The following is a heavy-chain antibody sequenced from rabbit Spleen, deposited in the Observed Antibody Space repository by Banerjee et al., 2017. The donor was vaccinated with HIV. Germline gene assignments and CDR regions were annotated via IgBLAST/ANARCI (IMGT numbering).Heavy chain of an antibody. Sequence: QEQLEESAGGLVQPGGSLKLSCKASGFTLSSYYMNWVRQAPGKGLEWIGYIDPVFGITYYASWVNGRFTISRSTSLNTVDLKMTSLTAADTATYFCARDLGSGSGWYLDLWGQGTLVTVS. J-gene: IGHJ3*01. V-gene: IGHV1S43*01. CDR2: IDPVFGIT. CDR3: ARDLGSGSGWYLDL. CDR1: GFTLSSYY. D-gene: IGHD1-1*01.